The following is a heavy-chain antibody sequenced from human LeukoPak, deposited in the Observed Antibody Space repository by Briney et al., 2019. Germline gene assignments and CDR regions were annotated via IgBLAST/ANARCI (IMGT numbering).Heavy chain of an antibody. D-gene: IGHD3-10*01. CDR2: IGRGSDII. V-gene: IGHV3-48*02. CDR1: GFTLSSFG. J-gene: IGHJ5*02. CDR3: ARAPRGADNWFDP. Sequence: GGSLRLSCAASGFTLSSFGMNWVRQAPGKGLEWVSYIGRGSDIIHYADSVKGQFTISRDDAKNSLYLQMNSLRDEDTAVYYCARAPRGADNWFDPWGQGTLVTVSS.